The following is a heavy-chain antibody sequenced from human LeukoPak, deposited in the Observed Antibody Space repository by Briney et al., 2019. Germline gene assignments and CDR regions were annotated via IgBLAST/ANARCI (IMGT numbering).Heavy chain of an antibody. V-gene: IGHV1-2*02. D-gene: IGHD3-22*01. CDR2: INPNSGGT. CDR3: ARDSGYYDSSGYYPYGMDV. Sequence: GASVKVSCKASGYTFTGYYMHWVRQAPGQGLEWMGWINPNSGGTNYAQKFQGRVTMTRDTSISTAYMELSRLRSDDTAVYYCARDSGYYDSSGYYPYGMDVWGQGTTVTVSS. CDR1: GYTFTGYY. J-gene: IGHJ6*02.